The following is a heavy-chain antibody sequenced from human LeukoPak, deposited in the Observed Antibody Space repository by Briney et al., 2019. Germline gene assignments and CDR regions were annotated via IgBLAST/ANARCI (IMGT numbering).Heavy chain of an antibody. D-gene: IGHD1-26*01. CDR3: ARDKMGATFGY. J-gene: IGHJ4*02. V-gene: IGHV3-30-3*01. CDR2: ISYDGSNK. Sequence: GGSLRLSCAASGFTFSSYAMHWVRQAPGKGLEWVAVISYDGSNKYYADSVKGRFTISRDNSKNTLYLQMNSLRAEDTAVYYCARDKMGATFGYWGQGTLVTVSS. CDR1: GFTFSSYA.